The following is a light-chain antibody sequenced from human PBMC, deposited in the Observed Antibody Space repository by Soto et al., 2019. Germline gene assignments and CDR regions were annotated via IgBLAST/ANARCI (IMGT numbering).Light chain of an antibody. Sequence: EIVVTQPPATLSLSPGERATLSCRASQSVSSYLAWYQQKPGQGPRLLIYDASNRATGVSARFSGSGSGTDFTLTISSLEPEDFAVYYCHQRSSWPRGTFGQGTKVDIK. CDR2: DAS. CDR1: QSVSSY. V-gene: IGKV3-11*01. CDR3: HQRSSWPRGT. J-gene: IGKJ1*01.